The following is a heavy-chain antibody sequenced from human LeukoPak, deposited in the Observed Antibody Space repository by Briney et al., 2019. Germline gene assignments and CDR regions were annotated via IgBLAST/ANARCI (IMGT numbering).Heavy chain of an antibody. V-gene: IGHV3-7*03. CDR2: IKEDGSEK. Sequence: SGGSLRLSCVASGFTFSNYWMTWVRQAPGKGLEWVANIKEDGSEKCYVDSVKGRFTISRDNAKNSLYLQMSSLRAEDTAVYHCASGRSLAVWGQGTTVTVSS. CDR1: GFTFSNYW. J-gene: IGHJ6*02. D-gene: IGHD3-10*01. CDR3: ASGRSLAV.